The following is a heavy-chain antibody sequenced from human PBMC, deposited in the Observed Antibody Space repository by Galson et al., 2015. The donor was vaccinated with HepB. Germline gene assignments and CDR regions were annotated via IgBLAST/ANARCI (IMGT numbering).Heavy chain of an antibody. V-gene: IGHV3-23*01. CDR1: GFTFSSYA. Sequence: SLRLSCAASGFTFSSYAMSWVRQAPGKGLEWVSAISGSGGSSYYADSVKGRFTISRDNSKNTLYLQMNSLRAEDTAVYYCAKAPPPLPRGFDYWGQGTLVTVSS. J-gene: IGHJ4*02. D-gene: IGHD3-10*01. CDR3: AKAPPPLPRGFDY. CDR2: ISGSGGSS.